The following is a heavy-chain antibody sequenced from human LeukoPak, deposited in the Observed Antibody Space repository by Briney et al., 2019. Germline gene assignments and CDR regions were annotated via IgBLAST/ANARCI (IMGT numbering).Heavy chain of an antibody. V-gene: IGHV3-20*04. Sequence: GGSLRLSCAASGFTFDDYVMNWVRQAPGKGLEWVSGISWNGGSTGYADSVKGRFTISRDNAKNSLYLQMNSLRAEDTALYYCARGPDTWQLLHWFDLWGQGTLVSVSS. CDR3: ARGPDTWQLLHWFDL. CDR1: GFTFDDYV. J-gene: IGHJ5*02. CDR2: ISWNGGST. D-gene: IGHD1-26*01.